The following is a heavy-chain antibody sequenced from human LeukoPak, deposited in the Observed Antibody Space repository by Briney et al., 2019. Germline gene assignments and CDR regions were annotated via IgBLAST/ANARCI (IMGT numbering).Heavy chain of an antibody. CDR2: INHSGST. Sequence: SETLSLTCAAYGGSFSGYYWSWIRQPPGKGLEWIGEINHSGSTNYNPSLKSRVTISVDTSKNQFSLKLSSVTAADTAVYYCARGSRLLFRRNAFDIWGQGTMVTVSS. V-gene: IGHV4-34*01. CDR1: GGSFSGYY. J-gene: IGHJ3*02. D-gene: IGHD3-10*01. CDR3: ARGSRLLFRRNAFDI.